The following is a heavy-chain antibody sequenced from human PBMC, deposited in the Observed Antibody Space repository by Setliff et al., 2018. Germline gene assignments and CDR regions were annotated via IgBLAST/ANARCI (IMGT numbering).Heavy chain of an antibody. CDR3: AKAGGVFTQARRAFDI. CDR2: FSSRNDYI. V-gene: IGHV3-21*04. CDR1: GFTFSTYS. D-gene: IGHD6-13*01. J-gene: IGHJ3*02. Sequence: PGESLKISCAASGFTFSTYSMNWVRQAPGKGLEWVASFSSRNDYIYHADSVKGRFAISRDNSKNTLSLQVNSLRAEDTALYYCAKAGGVFTQARRAFDIWGQGTMVTVSS.